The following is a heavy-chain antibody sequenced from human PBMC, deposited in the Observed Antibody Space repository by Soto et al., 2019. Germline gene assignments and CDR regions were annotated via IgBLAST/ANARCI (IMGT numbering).Heavy chain of an antibody. V-gene: IGHV1-69*15. CDR1: GGTFSNYA. CDR3: AKDGGADGYFGNWLDP. CDR2: IIPIFGTT. Sequence: QVHLVQSGAEVKKPGSSVNVSCKASGGTFSNYAITWVGRAPGQALEWGGRIIPIFGTTNVAQKFQGRVTITADESTTTAYMELSGLRSDDTAVYYCAKDGGADGYFGNWLDPWGQGTLVTVSS. D-gene: IGHD5-12*01. J-gene: IGHJ5*02.